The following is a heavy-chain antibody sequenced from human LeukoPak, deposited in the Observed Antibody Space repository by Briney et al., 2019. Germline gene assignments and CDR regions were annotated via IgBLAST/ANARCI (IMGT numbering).Heavy chain of an antibody. Sequence: PSETLSLTCTVSGYSIGSGYYWGWIRQPPGQGLEWIGSIYHSGSTNYNPSLKSRVTISVDTSKNQFSLKLSSVTAADTAVYYCASSRVAVTEIDYWGQGTLVTVSS. CDR2: IYHSGST. CDR3: ASSRVAVTEIDY. V-gene: IGHV4-38-2*02. J-gene: IGHJ4*02. CDR1: GYSIGSGYY. D-gene: IGHD2-21*02.